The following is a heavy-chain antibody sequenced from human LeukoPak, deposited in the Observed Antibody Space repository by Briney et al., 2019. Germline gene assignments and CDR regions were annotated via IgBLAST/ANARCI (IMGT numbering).Heavy chain of an antibody. CDR2: INHSGST. V-gene: IGHV4-34*01. D-gene: IGHD2-15*01. CDR1: GGSFSGYY. J-gene: IGHJ4*02. CDR3: ARGRGHCDGGSCDGFDY. Sequence: KASETLSLTCAVYGGSFSGYYWSWIRQPPGKGLEWIGEINHSGSTNYSPSLKSRVTISVDTSKNQFSLKLSSVTAADTAVYYCARGRGHCDGGSCDGFDYWGQGTLVTVSS.